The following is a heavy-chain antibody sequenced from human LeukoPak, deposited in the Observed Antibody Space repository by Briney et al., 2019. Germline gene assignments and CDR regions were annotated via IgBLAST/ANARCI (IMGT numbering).Heavy chain of an antibody. V-gene: IGHV4-61*02. Sequence: SETLSLTCTVSGGSISSGSYYWSWIRQPAGKGLEWIGRIYTSGSTNYNPSLKSRVTMSVDTSKNQFSLKLTSVTAADTAVYYCARSPYSSSWYPFAPRGQGTLVTVSS. J-gene: IGHJ5*02. D-gene: IGHD6-13*01. CDR1: GGSISSGSYY. CDR3: ARSPYSSSWYPFAP. CDR2: IYTSGST.